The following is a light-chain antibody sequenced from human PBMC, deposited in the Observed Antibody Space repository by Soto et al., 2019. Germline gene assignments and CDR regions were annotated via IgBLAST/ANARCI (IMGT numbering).Light chain of an antibody. J-gene: IGLJ1*01. CDR3: ITNTSDSTPYV. CDR1: SSDVGGYKY. Sequence: QSVLTQPASVSGSPGQSITISCTGTSSDVGGYKYVSWYQHHPGKAPKLISYEVTNRPSGVSNRFSGSKSGNTASLTISGLQAEDEAGYYCITNTSDSTPYVFGTGTKVTVL. CDR2: EVT. V-gene: IGLV2-14*01.